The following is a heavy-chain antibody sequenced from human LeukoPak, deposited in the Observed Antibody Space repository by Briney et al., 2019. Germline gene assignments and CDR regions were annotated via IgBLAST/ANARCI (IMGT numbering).Heavy chain of an antibody. D-gene: IGHD3-22*01. CDR1: GFTFSSYG. CDR2: ISGSGGST. J-gene: IGHJ4*02. CDR3: ASPSQGYYDSSGYYWG. Sequence: GGSLRLSCAASGFTFSSYGMHWVRQAPGKGLEWVSAISGSGGSTYYADSVKGRFTISRDNSKNTLYLQMNSLRAEDTAVYYCASPSQGYYDSSGYYWGWGQGTLVTVSS. V-gene: IGHV3-23*01.